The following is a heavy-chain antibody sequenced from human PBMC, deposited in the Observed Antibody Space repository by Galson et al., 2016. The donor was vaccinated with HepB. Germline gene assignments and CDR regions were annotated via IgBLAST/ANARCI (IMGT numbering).Heavy chain of an antibody. CDR3: ARDPTGYCAFDRCSHDFDW. Sequence: TLSLTCTVSGGSINTGGYYWSWVRQHPGKGLEWVGYIHYGGSTYYTPSLKSRLTIAMDTSKNQFSLNLNSVSAADTAVYFCARDPTGYCAFDRCSHDFDWWGQGTLVTVSS. J-gene: IGHJ4*02. CDR2: IHYGGST. D-gene: IGHD3/OR15-3a*01. CDR1: GGSINTGGYY. V-gene: IGHV4-31*03.